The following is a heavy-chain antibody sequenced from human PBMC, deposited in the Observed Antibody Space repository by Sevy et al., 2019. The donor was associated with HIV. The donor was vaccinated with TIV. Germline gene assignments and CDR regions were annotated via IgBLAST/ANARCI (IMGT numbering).Heavy chain of an antibody. CDR3: AKIDCVNAVCYYEDY. J-gene: IGHJ4*02. Sequence: GGSLRLSCTASGFTFSNYGMSWVRQSPGKGLEWVSGIIGTGLSTYYADSVKGRFTISRDNSQNKINLQMNSLRPEDTAIYYCAKIDCVNAVCYYEDYWGQGTLVTVSS. CDR2: IIGTGLST. CDR1: GFTFSNYG. D-gene: IGHD2-8*01. V-gene: IGHV3-23*01.